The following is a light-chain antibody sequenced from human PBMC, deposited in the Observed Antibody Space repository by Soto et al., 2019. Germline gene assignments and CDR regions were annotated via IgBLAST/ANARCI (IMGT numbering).Light chain of an antibody. CDR2: GAS. CDR3: QQDNNWPPYT. CDR1: QSVSSN. J-gene: IGKJ2*01. V-gene: IGKV3-15*01. Sequence: EVVMTQSPATLSVSPGERATLSCRASQSVSSNLAWSQQKPGQAPRLLIYGASTRDTAIPARFSGSGSGTAFTLTISSLLSEDFAVYYCQQDNNWPPYTSGQGTKLEIK.